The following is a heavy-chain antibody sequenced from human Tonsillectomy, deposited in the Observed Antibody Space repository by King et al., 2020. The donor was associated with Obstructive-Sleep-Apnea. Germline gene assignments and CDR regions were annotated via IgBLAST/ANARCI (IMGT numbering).Heavy chain of an antibody. Sequence: VQLPESGPGLVKPSETLSLTCTVSNGSISSYYWSWIRQPPGKGLEWIGYIYYSGSTKYNPSLKSRATISVDPSKNQFSLKLNSVTAADTAVYYCAREQGVGALTGLGYFDLWGRGTLVTVSS. CDR1: NGSISSYY. J-gene: IGHJ2*01. CDR3: AREQGVGALTGLGYFDL. D-gene: IGHD7-27*01. CDR2: IYYSGST. V-gene: IGHV4-59*01.